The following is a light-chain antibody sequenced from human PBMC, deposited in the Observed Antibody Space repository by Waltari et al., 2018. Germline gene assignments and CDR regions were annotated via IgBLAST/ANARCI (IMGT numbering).Light chain of an antibody. J-gene: IGKJ2*01. CDR1: QGINTY. V-gene: IGKV1-9*01. CDR3: QQVKTYPYT. CDR2: VAS. Sequence: DIQLTQYPSSLSASVGDRVTITCRASQGINTYLAWYQQKLGKAPKLLIYVASTLQSGVPSRFSGSGSGTEFTLTISSLQPEDFATYYCQQVKTYPYTFGQGTKLEIK.